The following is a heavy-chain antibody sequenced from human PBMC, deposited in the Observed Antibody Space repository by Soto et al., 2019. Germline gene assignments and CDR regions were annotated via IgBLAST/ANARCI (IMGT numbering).Heavy chain of an antibody. CDR2: IYWDNDK. CDR1: GLSLTTSGVG. CDR3: SQGGSGSYYGMDV. D-gene: IGHD3-10*01. Sequence: QITLKESGPTLVKPTQTLTLTCTFSGLSLTTSGVGVSWIRQPPGKALEWLAVIYWDNDKRFSPSLKTRLTITRDTSKNQVILTMTNMDPVDTGTYYCSQGGSGSYYGMDVWAKGPRSPSP. V-gene: IGHV2-5*02. J-gene: IGHJ6*02.